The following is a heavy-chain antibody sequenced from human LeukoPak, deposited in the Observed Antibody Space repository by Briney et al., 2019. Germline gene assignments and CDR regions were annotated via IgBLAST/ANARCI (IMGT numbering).Heavy chain of an antibody. Sequence: GESLKISCKGSGYSFTSYWIGWVRQTPGKGLAWMGIIYPGDSDTRYSPSFQGQATISADKSISTAYLQWSSLKASDTAMYYCARRVAATRNWFDPWGQGTLVTVSS. D-gene: IGHD2-15*01. J-gene: IGHJ5*02. CDR3: ARRVAATRNWFDP. V-gene: IGHV5-51*01. CDR2: IYPGDSDT. CDR1: GYSFTSYW.